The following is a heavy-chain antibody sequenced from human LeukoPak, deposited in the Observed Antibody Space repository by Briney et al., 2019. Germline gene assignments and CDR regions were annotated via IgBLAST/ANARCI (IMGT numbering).Heavy chain of an antibody. D-gene: IGHD3-3*01. J-gene: IGHJ1*01. CDR2: IRSKTDGGTT. CDR3: AKHIYGVVSIQQ. V-gene: IGHV3-15*01. Sequence: GGSLRLSCAASGLTFRDAWMTWVRQAPGKGLEWVGRIRSKTDGGTTDYAVSVQGRFTISRDDSKNTLYLQMSSLKTEDTAVYYCAKHIYGVVSIQQWGQGTLVTVSS. CDR1: GLTFRDAW.